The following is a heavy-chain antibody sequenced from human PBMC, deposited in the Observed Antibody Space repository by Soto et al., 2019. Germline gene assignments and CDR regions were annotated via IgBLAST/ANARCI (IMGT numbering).Heavy chain of an antibody. J-gene: IGHJ4*02. CDR3: ATAKRNYYYDSSGYYHAGLDY. D-gene: IGHD3-22*01. CDR2: FDPKDGET. V-gene: IGHV1-24*01. Sequence: ASVKVSCKVSVYTLTELSMHWVRQAPGEGLEWMGDFDPKDGETIYAQMFQGRVTMTEDTSTDTAYMELSSLRSEDTAVYYCATAKRNYYYDSSGYYHAGLDYWGQGTLVTVSS. CDR1: VYTLTELS.